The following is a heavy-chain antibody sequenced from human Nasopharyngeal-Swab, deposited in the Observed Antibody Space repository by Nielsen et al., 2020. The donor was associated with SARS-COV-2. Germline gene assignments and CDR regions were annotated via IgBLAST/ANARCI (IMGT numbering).Heavy chain of an antibody. D-gene: IGHD5-24*01. Sequence: GGSLRLSCAVSGLPFNNYAVTWVRQAPGKGPEWVSIISSSGTDTYYADYVKGRFTISRDNSKNTLYLQMNSLRAEDSAIYYCAKSRGDTTMAHYYYYLDVWGKGTTVTVSS. J-gene: IGHJ6*03. CDR3: AKSRGDTTMAHYYYYLDV. CDR2: ISSSGTDT. V-gene: IGHV3-23*01. CDR1: GLPFNNYA.